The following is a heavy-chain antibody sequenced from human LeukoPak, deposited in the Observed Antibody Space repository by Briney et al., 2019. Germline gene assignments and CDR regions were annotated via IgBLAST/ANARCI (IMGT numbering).Heavy chain of an antibody. CDR2: ISAYNGNT. D-gene: IGHD6-13*01. Sequence: GASVKVSCKASGYTFTSYGISWVRQAPGQGLEWMGWISAYNGNTNYAQKLQGRVTMTTDTSTSTAYMELRSLRSDDTAVYYCARDLRIAAAGTSRYFDYWGQGTLVTVSS. CDR1: GYTFTSYG. V-gene: IGHV1-18*01. J-gene: IGHJ4*02. CDR3: ARDLRIAAAGTSRYFDY.